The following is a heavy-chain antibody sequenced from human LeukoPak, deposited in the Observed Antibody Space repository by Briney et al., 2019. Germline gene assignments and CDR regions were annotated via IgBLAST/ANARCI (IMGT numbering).Heavy chain of an antibody. Sequence: GGSLRLSCAASGFTFSSYWMHWVRQAPGKGLVWVSRIRTDGGSTYYADSVKGRFTVSRDNAENTLYLQMNSLRAEDTAVYYCAKTNIVVVPAAEGDAFDIWGQGTMVTVSS. D-gene: IGHD2-2*01. CDR3: AKTNIVVVPAAEGDAFDI. J-gene: IGHJ3*02. CDR1: GFTFSSYW. V-gene: IGHV3-74*01. CDR2: IRTDGGST.